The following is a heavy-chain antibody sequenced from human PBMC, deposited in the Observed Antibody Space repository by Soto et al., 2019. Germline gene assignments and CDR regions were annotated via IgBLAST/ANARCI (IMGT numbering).Heavy chain of an antibody. J-gene: IGHJ2*01. V-gene: IGHV3-23*01. Sequence: GGSLRLSCAASGFIFSDFAMSWVRQTPGKGLEWVSAVSVYGGSAHYSDAVKGRFTISRDNSRDTLFLQMNSLRAEDTAVYYCARRPAGDSHWYFDLWGRGTLVTVSS. D-gene: IGHD2-21*01. CDR2: VSVYGGSA. CDR1: GFIFSDFA. CDR3: ARRPAGDSHWYFDL.